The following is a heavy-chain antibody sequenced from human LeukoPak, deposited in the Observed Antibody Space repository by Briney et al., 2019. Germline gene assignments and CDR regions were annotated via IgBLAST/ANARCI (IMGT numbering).Heavy chain of an antibody. Sequence: PGGSLRLSCAASGFTFSSYGMHWVRQAPGKGLEWVSYISSSGSTIYYADSVKGRFTISRDNAKNSLYLQMNSLRAEDTAVYYCARETYYYDSSGQTAPDYWGQGTLVTVSS. D-gene: IGHD3-22*01. V-gene: IGHV3-48*04. CDR2: ISSSGSTI. CDR3: ARETYYYDSSGQTAPDY. J-gene: IGHJ4*02. CDR1: GFTFSSYG.